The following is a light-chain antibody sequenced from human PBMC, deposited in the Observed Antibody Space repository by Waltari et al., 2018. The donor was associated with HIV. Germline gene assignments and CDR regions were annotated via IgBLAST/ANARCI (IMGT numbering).Light chain of an antibody. J-gene: IGKJ1*01. CDR1: QSVSSY. CDR2: GAS. CDR3: QQYGDSPRT. V-gene: IGKV3-20*01. Sequence: IVLTQSPGALSLSPGERATLSCRASQSVSSYLAWYQQKPGQAPRLLIYGASSRATGIPDRFSGSGSGTDFTLTISTLEPEDFAVYYCQQYGDSPRTFGQGTKVEIK.